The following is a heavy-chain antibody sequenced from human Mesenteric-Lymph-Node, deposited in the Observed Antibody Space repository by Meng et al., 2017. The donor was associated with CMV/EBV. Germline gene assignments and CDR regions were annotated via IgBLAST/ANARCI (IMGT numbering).Heavy chain of an antibody. D-gene: IGHD4-11*01. Sequence: GESLKISCAASGFTFSSYAMSWVRQAPGKGLEWVSVIYSGGSSTYYADSVKGRFTISRDNSKNTLYLQMNTLRAEDTAVYYCARGHYNNYEYYFDYWGQGTLVTVSS. J-gene: IGHJ4*02. CDR2: IYSGGSST. CDR3: ARGHYNNYEYYFDY. V-gene: IGHV3-23*03. CDR1: GFTFSSYA.